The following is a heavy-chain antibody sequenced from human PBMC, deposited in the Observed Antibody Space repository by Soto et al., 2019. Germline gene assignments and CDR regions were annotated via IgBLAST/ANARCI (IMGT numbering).Heavy chain of an antibody. Sequence: QVQLQQWGAGLLKPSETLSLTCAVYGGSFSGYYWSWIRQPPGKGLEWIGEINHSGSTNYNPSLKSRGTISLDTSRNQFSLKLSSVTAADTAVYYCASGQQLEKRIDYWGQGTLVTVSS. J-gene: IGHJ4*02. CDR2: INHSGST. CDR3: ASGQQLEKRIDY. CDR1: GGSFSGYY. V-gene: IGHV4-34*01. D-gene: IGHD6-13*01.